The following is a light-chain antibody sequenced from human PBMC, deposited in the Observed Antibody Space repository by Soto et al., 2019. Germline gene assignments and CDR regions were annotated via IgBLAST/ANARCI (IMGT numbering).Light chain of an antibody. CDR1: QDVSND. CDR3: QQSYSSPPT. J-gene: IGKJ1*01. V-gene: IGKV1-39*01. CDR2: AAS. Sequence: DIQMTQSPSSLSASVGERVTITCRTSQDVSNDLVWFQQKPGKAPKLLIFAASSLQSGVPSRFSGSRSGPDFTLTISSLQPEDFATYYCQQSYSSPPTFGQGTKVDIK.